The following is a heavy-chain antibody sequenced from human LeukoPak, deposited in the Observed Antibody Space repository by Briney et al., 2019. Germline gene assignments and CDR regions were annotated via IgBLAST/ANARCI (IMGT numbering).Heavy chain of an antibody. Sequence: SETLSLTCSVFDGSISNYYWSWIRQPPGKGLEWIGYAYYSGSTTYNPSLESRVTISVDTSKNQFSLKLSSVTAADTAVYYCARLNYYASGKPFDYWGQGTLVTVSS. J-gene: IGHJ4*02. CDR3: ARLNYYASGKPFDY. CDR1: DGSISNYY. V-gene: IGHV4-59*12. CDR2: AYYSGST. D-gene: IGHD3-10*01.